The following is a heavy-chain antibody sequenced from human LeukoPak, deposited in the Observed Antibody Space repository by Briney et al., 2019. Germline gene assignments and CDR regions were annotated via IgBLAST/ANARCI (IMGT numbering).Heavy chain of an antibody. J-gene: IGHJ5*02. CDR3: ARGSGIAAAGLNWFDP. Sequence: GGSLRLSCAASGFTFSSYAMHWVRQAPGKGLEWVAVISYDGSNKYYADSVKGRFTISRDNSKNTLYLRMNSLRAEDTAVYYCARGSGIAAAGLNWFDPWGQGTLVTVSS. V-gene: IGHV3-30-3*01. D-gene: IGHD6-13*01. CDR1: GFTFSSYA. CDR2: ISYDGSNK.